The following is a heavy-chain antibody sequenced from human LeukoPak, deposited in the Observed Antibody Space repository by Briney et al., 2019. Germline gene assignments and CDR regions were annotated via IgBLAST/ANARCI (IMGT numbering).Heavy chain of an antibody. V-gene: IGHV3-48*03. Sequence: GGSLRLSCAASGFTFSSYEMNWVRQAPGKGLEWVSYISRSGRTIYYADSVKGRSTISRDNAKNSLYLQMYSLRAEDTAVYYCARNDGFDYWGQGTLVTVSS. CDR1: GFTFSSYE. J-gene: IGHJ4*02. D-gene: IGHD1-1*01. CDR2: ISRSGRTI. CDR3: ARNDGFDY.